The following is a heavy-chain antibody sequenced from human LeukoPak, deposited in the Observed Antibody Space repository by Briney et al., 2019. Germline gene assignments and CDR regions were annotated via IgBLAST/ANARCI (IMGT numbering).Heavy chain of an antibody. Sequence: SETLSLTCAVYGGSFSGYYWSWIRQPPGKGLEWIGEINRSGSTNYNPSLKSRVTISVDTSKNQFSLKLSSVTAADTAVYYCARGGIVVVPAARALRYFDWLLDAFDIWGQGTMVTVSS. CDR2: INRSGST. V-gene: IGHV4-34*01. CDR1: GGSFSGYY. CDR3: ARGGIVVVPAARALRYFDWLLDAFDI. J-gene: IGHJ3*02. D-gene: IGHD3-9*01.